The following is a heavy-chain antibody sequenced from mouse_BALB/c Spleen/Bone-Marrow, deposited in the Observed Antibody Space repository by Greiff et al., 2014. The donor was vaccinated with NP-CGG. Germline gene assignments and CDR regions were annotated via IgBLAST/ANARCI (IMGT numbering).Heavy chain of an antibody. J-gene: IGHJ4*01. V-gene: IGHV5-4*02. CDR3: ARGGRGMDY. CDR1: GFTFSDYY. D-gene: IGHD3-1*01. CDR2: ISDGGSYT. Sequence: EVQVVESXGGLVKPGGSLKLSCAASGFTFSDYYMYWVRQTPEKRLEWVATISDGGSYTYYPDSVKGRFTISRDNAKNNLYLQMGSLKSEDTAMYYCARGGRGMDYWGQGTSVTVSS.